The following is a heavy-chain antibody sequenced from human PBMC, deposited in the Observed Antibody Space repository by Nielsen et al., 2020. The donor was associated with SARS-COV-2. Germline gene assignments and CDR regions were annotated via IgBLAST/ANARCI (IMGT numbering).Heavy chain of an antibody. J-gene: IGHJ4*02. CDR3: ARDRDAYYFDY. Sequence: GESLKISCAASGFTFNIYAMAWVRRAPGRGLQWVTGVSASGGSTYYTDSVKGRFSISRDNSKNTLYLQMNSLRAEDTAVYYCARDRDAYYFDYWGQGTLVTVSS. CDR2: VSASGGST. D-gene: IGHD3-10*01. CDR1: GFTFNIYA. V-gene: IGHV3-23*01.